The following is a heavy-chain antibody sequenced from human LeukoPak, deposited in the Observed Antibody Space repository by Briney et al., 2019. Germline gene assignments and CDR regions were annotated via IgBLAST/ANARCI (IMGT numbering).Heavy chain of an antibody. V-gene: IGHV4-34*01. Sequence: PSETLSLTCAVYGGSFSGYYWSWIRQPPGKGLEWIGEINHSGSTNYNPSLKSRVTISVDTSKNQFSLKLSSVTAADTAVYYCARGGYYDYVWGSYRAVFDYWGQGTLVTDSS. CDR2: INHSGST. CDR3: ARGGYYDYVWGSYRAVFDY. CDR1: GGSFSGYY. D-gene: IGHD3-16*02. J-gene: IGHJ4*02.